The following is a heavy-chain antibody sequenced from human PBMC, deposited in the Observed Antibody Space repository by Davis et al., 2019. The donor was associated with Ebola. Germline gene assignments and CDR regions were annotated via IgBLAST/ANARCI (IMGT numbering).Heavy chain of an antibody. J-gene: IGHJ4*02. CDR3: ARYSSSLLDY. CDR2: IWYDGSNK. CDR1: GFTSSSYG. Sequence: GGSLRLSCAASGFTSSSYGMHRVRQAPGTGLEWVAVIWYDGSNKYYADSVKGRFTISRDNSKNTLYLQMNSLRAEDTAVYYCARYSSSLLDYWGQGTLVTVSS. D-gene: IGHD6-6*01. V-gene: IGHV3-33*01.